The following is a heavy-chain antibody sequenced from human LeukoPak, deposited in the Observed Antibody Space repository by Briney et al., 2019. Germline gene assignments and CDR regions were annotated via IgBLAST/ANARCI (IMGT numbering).Heavy chain of an antibody. V-gene: IGHV3-21*01. CDR3: ARGGYCSSTSCPVGWFDP. J-gene: IGHJ5*02. Sequence: RGSLRLSCAASGFTFSSYSMNWVRQAPGKGLEWVSSISSSSSYIYYADSVKGRFTISRDNAKNSLYLQMNSLRAEDTAVYYCARGGYCSSTSCPVGWFDPWGQGTLVTVSS. D-gene: IGHD2-2*01. CDR2: ISSSSSYI. CDR1: GFTFSSYS.